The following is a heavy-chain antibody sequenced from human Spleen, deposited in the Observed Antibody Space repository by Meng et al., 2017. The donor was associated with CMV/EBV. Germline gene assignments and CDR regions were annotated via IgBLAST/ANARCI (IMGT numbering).Heavy chain of an antibody. CDR1: AYSFTSQW. CDR3: ARPGIVGVTAFNY. V-gene: IGHV5-51*01. Sequence: KVSCKGSAYSFTSQWIGWVRQMPGKGLEWMGIIYPGDSDIRYSPSFQGQVTISADKAISTAYLQWSSLKASDTAIYYCARPGIVGVTAFNYWGQGTQVTVSS. J-gene: IGHJ4*02. CDR2: IYPGDSDI. D-gene: IGHD1-26*01.